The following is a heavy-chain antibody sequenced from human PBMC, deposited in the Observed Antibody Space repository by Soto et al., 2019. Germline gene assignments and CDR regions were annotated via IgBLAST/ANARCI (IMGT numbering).Heavy chain of an antibody. CDR1: GYTFTSYG. J-gene: IGHJ4*02. CDR3: AREPYDYVWGSYPTDY. CDR2: ISAYNGNT. D-gene: IGHD3-16*01. Sequence: GASVKVSCKASGYTFTSYGISWARQAPGQGLEWMGWISAYNGNTNYAQKLQGRVTMTTDTSTSTAYMELRSLRSDDTAVYYCAREPYDYVWGSYPTDYWGQGTLVTVSS. V-gene: IGHV1-18*01.